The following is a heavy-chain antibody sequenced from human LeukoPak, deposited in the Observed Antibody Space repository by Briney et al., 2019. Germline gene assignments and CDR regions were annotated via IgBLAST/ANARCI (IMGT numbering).Heavy chain of an antibody. CDR2: VFHSGGT. J-gene: IGHJ4*02. D-gene: IGHD3-3*01. CDR3: ARQHDFWSGYYDGGDY. Sequence: SETLSLTCTVSSGSVTGYFWSWIRQPPGKGLEWIGYVFHSGGTLYNPSLQSRVTISVDTSKTQFSLKLTSVTAADTAVYYCARQHDFWSGYYDGGDYWGQGTLVTVSS. CDR1: SGSVTGYF. V-gene: IGHV4-59*08.